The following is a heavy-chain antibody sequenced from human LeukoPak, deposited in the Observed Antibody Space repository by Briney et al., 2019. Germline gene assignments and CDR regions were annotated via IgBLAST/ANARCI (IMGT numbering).Heavy chain of an antibody. Sequence: RPSETLSLTCTVSGGSISSYYWSWIRQPAGKGLEWIGRIYTRGSPNYNPSLKSRVTMSVDTAKNQFSLKLSSVTAADTAVYYCARGVWDDSSGYYNWFDPWGQGTLVTVSS. CDR3: ARGVWDDSSGYYNWFDP. CDR2: IYTRGSP. J-gene: IGHJ5*02. D-gene: IGHD3-22*01. CDR1: GGSISSYY. V-gene: IGHV4-4*07.